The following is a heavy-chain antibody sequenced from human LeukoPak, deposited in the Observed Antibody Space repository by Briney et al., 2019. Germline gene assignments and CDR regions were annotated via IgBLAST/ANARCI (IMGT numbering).Heavy chain of an antibody. V-gene: IGHV3-7*01. CDR3: ARGGYSFDY. J-gene: IGHJ4*02. CDR2: LHPDGNER. Sequence: GGSLRLSCVASGFSFTKYWMTWVRQAPGKVLEWVARLHPDGNERNYVGSVEGRFTVFGDNAKSSLFLQMHSLRVEDTAVYYCARGGYSFDYLGQGTLVTVPS. CDR1: GFSFTKYW. D-gene: IGHD5-12*01.